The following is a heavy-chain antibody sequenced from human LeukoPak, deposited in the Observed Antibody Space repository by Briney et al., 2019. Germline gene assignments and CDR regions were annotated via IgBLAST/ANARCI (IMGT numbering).Heavy chain of an antibody. D-gene: IGHD6-19*01. CDR3: AIDQPVAGVSNFDS. CDR2: INPNTGNP. Sequence: ASVKVSCKASGYTFTGYYMHWLRQAPGQGLEWMGWINPNTGNPTYAQAFTGRFVFSLDTSVSTAYLQISSLNTEDTAVYYCAIDQPVAGVSNFDSWGQGTLVTVSS. V-gene: IGHV7-4-1*02. J-gene: IGHJ4*02. CDR1: GYTFTGYY.